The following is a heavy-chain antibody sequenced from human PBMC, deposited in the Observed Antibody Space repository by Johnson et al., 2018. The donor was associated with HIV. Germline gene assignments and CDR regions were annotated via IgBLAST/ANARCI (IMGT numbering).Heavy chain of an antibody. CDR1: GITFSDYY. V-gene: IGHV3-23*04. D-gene: IGHD2-2*01. J-gene: IGHJ3*02. Sequence: VQLVESGGGLVKPGGSLRLSCAASGITFSDYYMSWVRQAPGKGLEWVSGISGSGGSTYYADSVKGRFTISRDNSKNTLYLQMNSLRAEDTAVYYCAKDLSVVVPAAPDAFDIWGQGTLVTVSS. CDR3: AKDLSVVVPAAPDAFDI. CDR2: ISGSGGST.